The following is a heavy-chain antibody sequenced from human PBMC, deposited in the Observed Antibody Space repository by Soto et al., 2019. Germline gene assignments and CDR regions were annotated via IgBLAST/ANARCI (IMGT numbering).Heavy chain of an antibody. CDR3: ARTYCSSTNCYYAFDI. J-gene: IGHJ3*02. D-gene: IGHD2-2*01. CDR2: IYYSGST. Sequence: SETLSLTCTVSGGSISSGGYYWSWIRQHPGKGLEWIGYIYYSGSTYYNPSLKSRVTISVDTSKNQFSLKLSSVTAADTAVYYCARTYCSSTNCYYAFDIWGQGTMVTVSS. V-gene: IGHV4-31*03. CDR1: GGSISSGGYY.